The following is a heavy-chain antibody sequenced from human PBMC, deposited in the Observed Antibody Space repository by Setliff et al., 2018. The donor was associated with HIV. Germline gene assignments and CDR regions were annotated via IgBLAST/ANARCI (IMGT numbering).Heavy chain of an antibody. Sequence: GGSLRLSCVVSGFNFKSGWMTWVRQAPGKGLEWVGRIKSNSDGGTSDYAAAVKGRFTLSRDDSKSIAYLQMNSLKTEDTGVYYCTPPPGTYWGQGTLVTVSS. V-gene: IGHV3-15*01. J-gene: IGHJ4*02. D-gene: IGHD1-1*01. CDR2: IKSNSDGGTS. CDR3: TPPPGTY. CDR1: GFNFKSGW.